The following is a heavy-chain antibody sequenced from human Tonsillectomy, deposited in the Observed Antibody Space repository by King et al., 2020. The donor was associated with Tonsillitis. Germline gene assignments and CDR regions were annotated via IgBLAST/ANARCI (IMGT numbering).Heavy chain of an antibody. CDR2: IYYSGTT. V-gene: IGHV4-59*02. J-gene: IGHJ5*02. CDR3: ARVGSSATSWGWFDP. Sequence: QLQESGPGLVKPSETLSLTCTVSGDSVSSSYWSWIRQPPGKGLEWIGFIYYSGTTNSNPSLKSRVTMSIDTSKNQLSLSLSSVTAADTAVYYCARVGSSATSWGWFDPWGQGTLVIVSS. D-gene: IGHD2-2*01. CDR1: GDSVSSSY.